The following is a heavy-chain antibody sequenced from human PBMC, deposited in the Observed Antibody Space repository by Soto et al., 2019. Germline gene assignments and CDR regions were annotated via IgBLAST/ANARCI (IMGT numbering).Heavy chain of an antibody. V-gene: IGHV3-74*01. CDR2: INDDGTRT. J-gene: IGHJ4*02. CDR1: GFVFNMYW. Sequence: PGGSLRLSCAASGFVFNMYWMHWVRQVPGEGPEWVTRINDDGTRTDYADSAKGRFTISRDNAKDILYLQMNALRVDDTAVYYCIRGHRPSSVGTGAFWGQGPLVTVSS. CDR3: IRGHRPSSVGTGAF. D-gene: IGHD3-10*01.